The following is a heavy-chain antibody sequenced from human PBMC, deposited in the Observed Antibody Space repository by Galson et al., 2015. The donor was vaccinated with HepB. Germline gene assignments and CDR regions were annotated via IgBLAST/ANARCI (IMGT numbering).Heavy chain of an antibody. J-gene: IGHJ4*02. CDR3: ATDTGRLYFGDHRGGGAY. CDR1: RNIRSEMI. CDR2: FNPEDAGS. D-gene: IGHD2/OR15-2a*01. V-gene: IGHV1-24*01. Sequence: VKVSCKVSRNIRSEMIIHWVRQAPERGLEWLGGFNPEDAGSIYAQRFQGRFTMTEDTSTNTAYMELSRLRREDTAVYYCATDTGRLYFGDHRGGGAYWGQGTLVAVSS.